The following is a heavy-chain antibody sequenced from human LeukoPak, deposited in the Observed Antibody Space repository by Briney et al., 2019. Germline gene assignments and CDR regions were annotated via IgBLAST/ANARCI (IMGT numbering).Heavy chain of an antibody. CDR3: ARGPQWRGDYYYMDV. CDR1: GYSFTNFD. D-gene: IGHD6-19*01. J-gene: IGHJ6*03. CDR2: MNPNSGNK. Sequence: ASVKVSCKASGYSFTNFDINWVRQATGQGLDWMGWMNPNSGNKGYAQKFQGRVTMTMNTSITTAYMELSSLRSEDTAVYYCARGPQWRGDYYYMDVWGRGTTVTVSS. V-gene: IGHV1-8*01.